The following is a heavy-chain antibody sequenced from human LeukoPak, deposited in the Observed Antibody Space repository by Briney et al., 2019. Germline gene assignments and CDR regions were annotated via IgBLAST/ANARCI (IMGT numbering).Heavy chain of an antibody. CDR1: GFTFRSYE. V-gene: IGHV3-48*03. J-gene: IGHJ4*02. CDR2: ITSSGNTI. CDR3: AREYSSSPRGYDY. Sequence: GGSLRLSCAASGFTFRSYEMNWVRQAPGKGLEWVSYITSSGNTIYYADSVKGRFTISRDNAKKSLYLHMNSLRAEDTAVYYCAREYSSSPRGYDYWGQGTLVTVSS. D-gene: IGHD6-13*01.